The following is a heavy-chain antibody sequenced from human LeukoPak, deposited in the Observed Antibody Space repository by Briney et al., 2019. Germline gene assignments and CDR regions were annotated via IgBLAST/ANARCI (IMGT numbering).Heavy chain of an antibody. J-gene: IGHJ5*02. CDR3: AGGPYQLLYWFDP. V-gene: IGHV4-61*02. D-gene: IGHD2-2*01. CDR1: GGSISSGGYY. CDR2: IYTSGST. Sequence: SETLSLTCTVSGGSISSGGYYWSWIRQPAGKGLEWIGRIYTSGSTNYNPSLKSRVSISVDTSKNQFSLKLSSVTAADTAVYYCAGGPYQLLYWFDPWGQGTLVTVSS.